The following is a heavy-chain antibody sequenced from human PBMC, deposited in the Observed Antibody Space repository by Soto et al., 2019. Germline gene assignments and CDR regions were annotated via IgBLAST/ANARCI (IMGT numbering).Heavy chain of an antibody. J-gene: IGHJ3*02. V-gene: IGHV1-24*01. D-gene: IGHD3-3*01. CDR1: GYTLTELS. CDR3: ATAIGSFGVVITDAFDI. CDR2: FDPEDGET. Sequence: ASVKVSCKVSGYTLTELSMHWVRQSPGKGLERMGGFDPEDGETIYAQKFQGRVTMTEDTSTDTAYMELSSLRSEDTAVYYCATAIGSFGVVITDAFDIWGQGTMVTVSS.